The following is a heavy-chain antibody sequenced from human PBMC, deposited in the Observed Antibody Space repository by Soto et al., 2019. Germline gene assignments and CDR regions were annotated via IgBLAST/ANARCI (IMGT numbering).Heavy chain of an antibody. Sequence: PSETLSLTCAVSGASIGTSNWWSWVRQSPGKGLEWIGEIHDSGSTESNPSLKSRVTISLDKSKNQFSLNVSSVTAADTAVYYCARYNTGSATYYSDFWGQGALVTVSS. CDR3: ARYNTGSATYYSDF. CDR2: IHDSGST. D-gene: IGHD2-15*01. V-gene: IGHV4-4*02. J-gene: IGHJ4*02. CDR1: GASIGTSNW.